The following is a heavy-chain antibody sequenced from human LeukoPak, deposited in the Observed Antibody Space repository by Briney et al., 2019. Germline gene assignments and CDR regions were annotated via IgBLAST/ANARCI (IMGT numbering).Heavy chain of an antibody. D-gene: IGHD2-15*01. V-gene: IGHV1-2*02. J-gene: IGHJ4*02. CDR3: ARAGFCSGGSCYSNDY. Sequence: GASVKVSCKASGYTFTGYYIHWVRQAPGQGLEWMGWISPNSGETKYAQRFQGRVTMTRDTSISTVYMDLSSLRSDDTAMYYCARAGFCSGGSCYSNDYWGQGTLVTVSS. CDR2: ISPNSGET. CDR1: GYTFTGYY.